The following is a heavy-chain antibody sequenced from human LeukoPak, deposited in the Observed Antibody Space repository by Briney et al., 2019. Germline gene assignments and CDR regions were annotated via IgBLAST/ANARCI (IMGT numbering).Heavy chain of an antibody. J-gene: IGHJ4*02. D-gene: IGHD5-12*01. Sequence: PGGSLRLSCVASGFTFSRYWMHWVRQAPGKGLVWVSRINTDGSSTSYADSVKGRFTISRDIAKNTLYLQMNSLRAEDTAVYYCARFYSGYDFYFDYWGQGTLVTVPS. CDR1: GFTFSRYW. CDR2: INTDGSST. V-gene: IGHV3-74*01. CDR3: ARFYSGYDFYFDY.